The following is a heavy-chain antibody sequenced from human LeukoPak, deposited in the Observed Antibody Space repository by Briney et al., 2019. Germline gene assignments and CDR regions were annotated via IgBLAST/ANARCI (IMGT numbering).Heavy chain of an antibody. J-gene: IGHJ4*02. CDR3: AKGFSAGTMDY. V-gene: IGHV3-30*18. D-gene: IGHD1-1*01. CDR2: ISYHGSNQ. CDR1: AFIFKNYA. Sequence: GGSLRLSCAASAFIFKNYAMHWVRQPPGQGLEWVAVISYHGSNQYYIDSVKGRFTISTDNTKDTVYLQMNSLSPDDTAVYYCAKGFSAGTMDYWGQGTLVTVSS.